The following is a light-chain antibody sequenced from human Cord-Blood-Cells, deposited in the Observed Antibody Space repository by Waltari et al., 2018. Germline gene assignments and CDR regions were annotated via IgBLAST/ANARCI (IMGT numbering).Light chain of an antibody. CDR3: CSYAGSYTYV. J-gene: IGLJ1*01. CDR2: DVS. V-gene: IGLV2-11*01. Sequence: QSALTQPRPVSGSPGPSVTISCPGTSSDVGGYTYVSWYQQHPGKAPKLMIYDVSTRPSGVPDRFSGSKSGNTASLTISGLQADDEADYYCCSYAGSYTYVFGTGTKVTVL. CDR1: SSDVGGYTY.